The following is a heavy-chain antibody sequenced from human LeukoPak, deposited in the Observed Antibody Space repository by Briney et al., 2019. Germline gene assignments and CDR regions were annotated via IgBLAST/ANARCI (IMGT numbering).Heavy chain of an antibody. D-gene: IGHD6-13*01. V-gene: IGHV4-61*01. CDR3: ARGQAYPGIAAALSF. CDR2: IYYSGST. CDR1: GGSVSSGSYY. J-gene: IGHJ4*02. Sequence: PSQTLSLTCTVSGGSVSSGSYYWSRIRQPPGKGLEWIGYIYYSGSTNYNPTLKSRVTISVDTSKNQFSLKLSSVTAADTAVYYCARGQAYPGIAAALSFWGQGTLVTVSS.